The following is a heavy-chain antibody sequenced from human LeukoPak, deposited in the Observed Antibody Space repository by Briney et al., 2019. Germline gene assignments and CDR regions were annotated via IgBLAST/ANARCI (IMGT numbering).Heavy chain of an antibody. CDR2: IYWNDDK. Sequence: SGPTRVKPTQTLTXTCTFSGFSLSTSGVGVGWIRKHPGKALEWLALIYWNDDKRYSPSLKSRLTITKDTSKNQVVLTMTNMDPVDTATYYCAHSRGDYDYVWGSYRWPLDIWGQGTMVTVSS. CDR3: AHSRGDYDYVWGSYRWPLDI. V-gene: IGHV2-5*01. J-gene: IGHJ3*02. CDR1: GFSLSTSGVG. D-gene: IGHD3-16*02.